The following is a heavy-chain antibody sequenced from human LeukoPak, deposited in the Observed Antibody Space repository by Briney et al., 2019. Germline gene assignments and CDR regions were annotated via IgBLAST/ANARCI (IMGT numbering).Heavy chain of an antibody. Sequence: SQTLSLTCAVSGGSISSGGYSWSWIRQPPGKGLEWIGYIYHSGSTYYNPSPKSRVTISVDRSKDQFSLKLSSVTAADTAVYYCARRVTMVRGVIKAYYFDYWGQGTLVTVSS. D-gene: IGHD3-10*01. CDR2: IYHSGST. CDR1: GGSISSGGYS. V-gene: IGHV4-30-2*01. CDR3: ARRVTMVRGVIKAYYFDY. J-gene: IGHJ4*02.